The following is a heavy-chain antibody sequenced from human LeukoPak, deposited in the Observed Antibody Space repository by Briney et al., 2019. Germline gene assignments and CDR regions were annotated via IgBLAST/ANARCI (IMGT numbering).Heavy chain of an antibody. CDR3: ARGIDILTRAEYWYFDL. CDR1: GFIFSSYW. J-gene: IGHJ2*01. Sequence: GGSLRLSCAGSGFIFSSYWMHWVRQAPGKGLVWVSRINSDGNTATYADSVKGRFTISRDNGKKTLYLQMNSLRGDDTAVYYCARGIDILTRAEYWYFDLWGRGTLVTVSS. CDR2: INSDGNTA. V-gene: IGHV3-74*03. D-gene: IGHD3-9*01.